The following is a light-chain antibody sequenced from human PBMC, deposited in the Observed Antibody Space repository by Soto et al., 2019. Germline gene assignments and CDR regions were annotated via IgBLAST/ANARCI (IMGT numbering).Light chain of an antibody. CDR2: ETN. J-gene: IGLJ1*01. Sequence: QSVLTQPPSVSAAPGQTVTISCSGSSSNIGNNYVSWYQQLPGAAPKLLIYETNSRPAGIPDRFSGSKSGTSATLAITCLQSAYEADYYCGTWDTSLSAGRVFGPGTKGTVL. V-gene: IGLV1-51*02. CDR3: GTWDTSLSAGRV. CDR1: SSNIGNNY.